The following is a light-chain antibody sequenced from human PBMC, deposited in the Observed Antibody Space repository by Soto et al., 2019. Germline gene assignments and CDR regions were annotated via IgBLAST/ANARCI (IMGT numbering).Light chain of an antibody. CDR1: QSISTY. V-gene: IGKV1-16*01. CDR3: QQYHTYPQT. J-gene: IGKJ2*01. Sequence: DIPMTQSPSSLSASLGDRVTVTCRASQSISTYLNWFQQRPGKAPKLLIYGAYTLQDGVPSRFSGSGSETDFTLTITSLQSEDFATYYCQQYHTYPQTFGQGTRLEI. CDR2: GAY.